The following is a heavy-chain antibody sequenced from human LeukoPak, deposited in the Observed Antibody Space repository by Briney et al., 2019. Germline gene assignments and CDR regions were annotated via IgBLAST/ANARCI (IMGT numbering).Heavy chain of an antibody. CDR2: INHSGST. V-gene: IGHV4-34*01. J-gene: IGHJ4*02. D-gene: IGHD3-22*01. CDR3: ARVIRPTYYYDSSGYYYLDY. Sequence: SETLSLTCAFYGGSFSGYYWSWIRQPPGKGLEWIGEINHSGSTNYNPSLKSRVTISVDTSRNQFSLKLSSVTAADTAVYYCARVIRPTYYYDSSGYYYLDYWGQGTLVTVSS. CDR1: GGSFSGYY.